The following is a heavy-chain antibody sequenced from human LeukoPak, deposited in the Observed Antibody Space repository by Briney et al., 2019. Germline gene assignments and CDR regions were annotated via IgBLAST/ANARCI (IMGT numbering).Heavy chain of an antibody. CDR3: AKGDGSGSYYRNWFDP. D-gene: IGHD3-10*01. Sequence: GGSLRLSCAASGFTFSSYEMNWVRQAPGKGLEWVSYISSSGSTIYYADSVKGRFTISRDNAKNSLYLQMNSLRAEDTAVYYCAKGDGSGSYYRNWFDPWGQGTLVTVSS. V-gene: IGHV3-48*03. CDR1: GFTFSSYE. CDR2: ISSSGSTI. J-gene: IGHJ5*02.